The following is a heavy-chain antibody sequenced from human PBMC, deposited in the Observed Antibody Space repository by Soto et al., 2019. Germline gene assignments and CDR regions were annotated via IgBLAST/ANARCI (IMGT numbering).Heavy chain of an antibody. D-gene: IGHD3-10*01. CDR3: ARGRMVRGVIGWFDP. V-gene: IGHV4-30-2*01. CDR2: IYHSGST. CDR1: GGSIISGGYS. J-gene: IGHJ5*02. Sequence: SETLSLTCAVSGGSIISGGYSWIWIRQPPGKGLEWIGYIYHSGSTYYNPSLKSRVTISVDRSKNQFSLKLSSVTAADTAVYYCARGRMVRGVIGWFDPWGQGTLVTVSS.